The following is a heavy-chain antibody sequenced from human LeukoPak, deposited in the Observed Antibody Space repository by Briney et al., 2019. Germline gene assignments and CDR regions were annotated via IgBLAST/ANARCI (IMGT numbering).Heavy chain of an antibody. CDR1: GFMFSGYW. CDR2: IKGDGSNK. D-gene: IGHD2-15*01. CDR3: VRVGYCSGGGCQGRDWFDP. V-gene: IGHV3-7*01. Sequence: GGSLTLSCAGSGFMFSGYWMTWVRLAPGKGLEWVANIKGDGSNKYYVDSEEGRFIIFRDNAKSSLYLQMNSLRVDDTAVYDCVRVGYCSGGGCQGRDWFDPWGQGTLVTVSS. J-gene: IGHJ5*02.